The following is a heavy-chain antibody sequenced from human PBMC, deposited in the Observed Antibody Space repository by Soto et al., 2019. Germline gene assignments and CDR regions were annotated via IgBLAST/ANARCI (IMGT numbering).Heavy chain of an antibody. Sequence: PGGSLRLSCAASGFTFSSYGMHWVRQAPGKGLEWVAVIWYDGSNKYYADSLKGRFTISRDNSKNTLFLQMSSLTADDSAVYYCARDPSPYTSGWYGIDFWGLGTLVTV. J-gene: IGHJ4*01. CDR1: GFTFSSYG. CDR3: ARDPSPYTSGWYGIDF. D-gene: IGHD6-19*01. CDR2: IWYDGSNK. V-gene: IGHV3-33*01.